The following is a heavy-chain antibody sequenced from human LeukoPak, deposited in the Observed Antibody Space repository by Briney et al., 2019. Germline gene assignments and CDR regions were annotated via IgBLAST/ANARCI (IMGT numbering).Heavy chain of an antibody. D-gene: IGHD3-22*01. Sequence: GGSLRLSCAASGFTFSSYAMSWVRQAPGKGLEWVSAISGSGGGTYYADSVKGRFTLSRDNSKNTVALQMNSLRAEDTAVYYCARDKPPPYYYDSSGIFDYWGQGTLVTVSS. CDR2: ISGSGGGT. J-gene: IGHJ4*02. CDR1: GFTFSSYA. CDR3: ARDKPPPYYYDSSGIFDY. V-gene: IGHV3-23*01.